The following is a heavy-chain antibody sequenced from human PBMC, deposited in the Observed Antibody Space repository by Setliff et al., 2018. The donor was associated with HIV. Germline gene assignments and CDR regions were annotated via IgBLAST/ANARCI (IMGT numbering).Heavy chain of an antibody. Sequence: SGPTLVNPTQTLTLTCTFSGFSLSTNGVGVGWIRQPPGKALEWLAPIYWDADKRYSPSLKNRLTITKDTSKNQVLLTMTNMDPLDTATYYCAHNHLAVAGSHYFDYWGQGTLVTSPQ. CDR3: AHNHLAVAGSHYFDY. V-gene: IGHV2-5*02. CDR1: GFSLSTNGVG. D-gene: IGHD6-19*01. J-gene: IGHJ4*02. CDR2: IYWDADK.